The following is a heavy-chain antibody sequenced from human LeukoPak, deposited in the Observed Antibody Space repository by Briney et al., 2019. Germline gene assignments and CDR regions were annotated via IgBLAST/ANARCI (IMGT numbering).Heavy chain of an antibody. CDR2: IYYSGST. J-gene: IGHJ4*02. V-gene: IGHV4-59*01. Sequence: SETLSLTCTVSGGSISSYYWSWIRQPPGKGLEWIGYIYYSGSTNYNPSLKSRVTISVDTSKNQFSLKLSSVTAADTAVYYCARERLGPLDYWGRGTLVTVSS. CDR1: GGSISSYY. D-gene: IGHD3-16*01. CDR3: ARERLGPLDY.